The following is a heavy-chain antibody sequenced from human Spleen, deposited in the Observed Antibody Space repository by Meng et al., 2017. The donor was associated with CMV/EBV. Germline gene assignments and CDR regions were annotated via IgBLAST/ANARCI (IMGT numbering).Heavy chain of an antibody. CDR2: IYWNDDK. CDR3: AHSKAVDWLFHP. V-gene: IGHV2-5*01. Sequence: SGPTLVKPTQTLTLTCTFSGFSLNTNAVGVGWIRQPPGKALEWLAFIYWNDDKRYSPSLKSRLTVTKDTSKNQVVLTMTNMDPVDTATYFCAHSKAVDWLFHPWGQGTLVTVSS. D-gene: IGHD3-9*01. J-gene: IGHJ5*02. CDR1: GFSLNTNAVG.